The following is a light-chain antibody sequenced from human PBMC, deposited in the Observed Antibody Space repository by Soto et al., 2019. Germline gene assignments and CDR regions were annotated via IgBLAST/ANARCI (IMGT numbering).Light chain of an antibody. V-gene: IGKV3-11*01. CDR2: DAS. CDR1: QSVSSY. Sequence: DIVLTQSPATLSLSPGDRATLSCTASQSVSSYLACYQQKPGQAPRLLIYDASNRATGIPARFSGSGSGTDFSLTISSLEPEDFAVYYCQHRGNWPLTFGGGTKVEIK. J-gene: IGKJ4*01. CDR3: QHRGNWPLT.